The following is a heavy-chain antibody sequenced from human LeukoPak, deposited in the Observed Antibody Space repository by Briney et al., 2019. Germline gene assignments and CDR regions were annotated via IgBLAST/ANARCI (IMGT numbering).Heavy chain of an antibody. D-gene: IGHD3-3*01. J-gene: IGHJ4*02. Sequence: GGSLRLSCAASGFTVSSNYMSWVRQAPGKGLEWVSVIYSGGSTYYADSVKGRFTISRDNSKNTLYLQMNSLRAEDTAVYYCASVSGYSSSEYYFDYWGQGTLVTVSP. CDR3: ASVSGYSSSEYYFDY. CDR1: GFTVSSNY. V-gene: IGHV3-66*01. CDR2: IYSGGST.